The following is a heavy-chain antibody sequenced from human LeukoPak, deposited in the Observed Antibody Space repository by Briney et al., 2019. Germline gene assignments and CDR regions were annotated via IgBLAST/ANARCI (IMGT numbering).Heavy chain of an antibody. D-gene: IGHD6-19*01. V-gene: IGHV3-21*01. CDR1: GFSFSSYS. CDR2: ISSSSSFL. CDR3: ASDTNSGWYARYYFDY. J-gene: IGHJ4*02. Sequence: GGSLRLTCAASGFSFSSYSLNWVCQAPGKGLEWVSSISSSSSFLYYADSVKGRFTISRDNAKNSLYLQMNSLRAEDTAVYYCASDTNSGWYARYYFDYWGQGTLVTVSS.